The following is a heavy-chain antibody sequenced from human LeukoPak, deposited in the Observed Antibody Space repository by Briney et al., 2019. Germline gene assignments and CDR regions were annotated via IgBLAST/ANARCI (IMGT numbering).Heavy chain of an antibody. CDR3: AKVNNHGYNDY. CDR2: ISVSGGRS. J-gene: IGHJ4*02. V-gene: IGHV3-23*01. D-gene: IGHD5-18*01. Sequence: GGSLRISCATSGFTFTAYPMAWVRQAPGKGLEWVSSISVSGGRSDYAESVRGRFTISSGGSSNTLYLQMDSLRGDDTAVYYCAKVNNHGYNDYWGQGTLVTVSS. CDR1: GFTFTAYP.